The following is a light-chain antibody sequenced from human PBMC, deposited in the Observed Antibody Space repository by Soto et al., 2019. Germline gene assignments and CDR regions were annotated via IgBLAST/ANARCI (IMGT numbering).Light chain of an antibody. V-gene: IGKV3D-20*02. CDR3: QQLTDWPPQWT. CDR2: GTS. CDR1: QSVSSNY. Sequence: EIVMTQSPATLSVSPGERATLSCRATQSVSSNYLAWYQQKPGQAPRLLIYGTSSRATGIPDRFSGSGSGTDFTLTISSLEPVDFAVYYCQQLTDWPPQWTFGQGTKVDIK. J-gene: IGKJ1*01.